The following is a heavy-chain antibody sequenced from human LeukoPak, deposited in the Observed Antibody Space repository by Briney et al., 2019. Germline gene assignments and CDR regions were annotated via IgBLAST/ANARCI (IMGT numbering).Heavy chain of an antibody. D-gene: IGHD2-15*01. CDR3: ARQSLGYVDY. CDR1: GDSVSNKDAA. Sequence: SQTLSLTCAISGDSVSNKDAAWNWIRQSPSRGLEWLGRTYYRSKWSNDYAVFVKSRITINPDTSKNQFSLQLRSVTPDDTAVYYCARQSLGYVDYWGQGSRVTVSS. J-gene: IGHJ4*02. CDR2: TYYRSKWSN. V-gene: IGHV6-1*01.